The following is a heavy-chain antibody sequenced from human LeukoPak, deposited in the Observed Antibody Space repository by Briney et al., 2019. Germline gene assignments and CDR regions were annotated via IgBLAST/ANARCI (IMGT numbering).Heavy chain of an antibody. J-gene: IGHJ4*02. D-gene: IGHD3-10*01. CDR1: GYTFTGYY. CDR3: ARDLIRYGSGSYYQNKQIDY. CDR2: INPNSGGT. Sequence: GASVKVSCKASGYTFTGYYMHWVRQAPGQGLEWMGRINPNSGGTNYAQKFQGRVTMTRDTSISTAYMELSRLRSDDTAVYYCARDLIRYGSGSYYQNKQIDYWGQGTLVTVSS. V-gene: IGHV1-2*06.